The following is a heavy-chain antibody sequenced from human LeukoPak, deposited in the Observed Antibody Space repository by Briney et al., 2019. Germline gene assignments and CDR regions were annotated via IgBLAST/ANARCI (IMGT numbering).Heavy chain of an antibody. Sequence: GGSLRLSCAASGSTVSSNYMSWVRQAPGKGLEWVSIIYSGGSTYYADSVKGRFTISRDNSKNTLYLQMNSLRAEDTAVYYCARGADSGWSDYWGQGTLVTVSS. V-gene: IGHV3-53*01. CDR2: IYSGGST. D-gene: IGHD6-19*01. CDR1: GSTVSSNY. CDR3: ARGADSGWSDY. J-gene: IGHJ4*02.